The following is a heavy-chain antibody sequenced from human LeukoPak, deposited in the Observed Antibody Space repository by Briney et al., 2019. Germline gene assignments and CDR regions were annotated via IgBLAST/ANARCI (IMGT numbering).Heavy chain of an antibody. Sequence: SETLSLTCAVYGGSFSGYYWSWIRQPPGKGLEWIGEINHSGSTNYNPSLKSRVTISVDTSKNQFSLKLSSVTAADTAVYYCARVPRRADMVRGVNYFDYWGQGTLVTVSS. CDR2: INHSGST. CDR3: ARVPRRADMVRGVNYFDY. V-gene: IGHV4-34*01. D-gene: IGHD3-10*01. CDR1: GGSFSGYY. J-gene: IGHJ4*02.